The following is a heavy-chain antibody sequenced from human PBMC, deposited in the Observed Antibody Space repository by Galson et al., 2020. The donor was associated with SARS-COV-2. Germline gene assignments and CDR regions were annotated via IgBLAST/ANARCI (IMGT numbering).Heavy chain of an antibody. J-gene: IGHJ5*02. CDR1: GLTFRNYA. CDR2: ISSTGGST. Sequence: GESLKISCAASGLTFRNYAMTWVRQAPGKGLEWVSAISSTGGSTYYADSVKGRFTISRDNSKNTLYLQMNSLRDDDTAVYYCAKDAGINRWANWFDPWGQGTLVTVSS. V-gene: IGHV3-23*01. CDR3: AKDAGINRWANWFDP. D-gene: IGHD1-26*01.